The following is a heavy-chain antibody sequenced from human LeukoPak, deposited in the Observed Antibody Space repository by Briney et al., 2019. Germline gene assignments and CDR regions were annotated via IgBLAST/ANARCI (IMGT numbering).Heavy chain of an antibody. Sequence: GGSLRLSCAASGFTFSSYSMNWVRQAPGKGLEWVSSISSSSSYIYYADSVKGRFTISRDNAKNSLYLQMNSLRAEDTAVYYCARGGPYYYGSGSFAFDIWGQGTMVTVSS. V-gene: IGHV3-21*01. D-gene: IGHD3-10*01. CDR3: ARGGPYYYGSGSFAFDI. J-gene: IGHJ3*02. CDR2: ISSSSSYI. CDR1: GFTFSSYS.